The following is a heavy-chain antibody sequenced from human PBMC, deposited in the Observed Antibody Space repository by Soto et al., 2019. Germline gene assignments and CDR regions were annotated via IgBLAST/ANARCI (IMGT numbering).Heavy chain of an antibody. CDR1: GFTFSSYA. CDR2: ISGSGGST. J-gene: IGHJ4*02. D-gene: IGHD6-19*01. Sequence: GGSLRLSCAASGFTFSSYAMNRVRQAPGKGLEWVSVISGSGGSTYYADSVKGRFTISRDNSKNTLYLQMNSLRAEDTAVYYCARRSSGWYFDYWGQGTLVTVSS. CDR3: ARRSSGWYFDY. V-gene: IGHV3-23*01.